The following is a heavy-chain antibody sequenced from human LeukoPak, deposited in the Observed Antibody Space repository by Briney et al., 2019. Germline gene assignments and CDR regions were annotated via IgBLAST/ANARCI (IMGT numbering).Heavy chain of an antibody. J-gene: IGHJ4*02. D-gene: IGHD6-19*01. CDR2: INPNSGNT. CDR3: ARGSKIPYSSGWYSGY. CDR1: GYTFTSYD. Sequence: ASVKVSCKASGYTFTSYDINWVRQATGQGLEWMGWINPNSGNTGYAQKFQGRVTMTRNTSISTAYMELSSLRSEDTAVYYCARGSKIPYSSGWYSGYWXQGXLVTXSX. V-gene: IGHV1-8*01.